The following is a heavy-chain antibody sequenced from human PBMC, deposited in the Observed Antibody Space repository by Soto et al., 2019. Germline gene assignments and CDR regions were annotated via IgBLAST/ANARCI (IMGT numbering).Heavy chain of an antibody. V-gene: IGHV3-23*01. D-gene: IGHD2-21*01. J-gene: IGHJ4*02. CDR2: ISGSGATT. CDR3: GKASAEHNVVVVSSPRAAACDF. CDR1: EFRFDIYA. Sequence: VGSLSLSFVASEFRFDIYAMSWVRQAPGKGQEWIAVISGSGATTYHAESVKVRFTISRDNSKNTLFLNMANLRAEDAAVYYCGKASAEHNVVVVSSPRAAACDFWGRGTQVTVS.